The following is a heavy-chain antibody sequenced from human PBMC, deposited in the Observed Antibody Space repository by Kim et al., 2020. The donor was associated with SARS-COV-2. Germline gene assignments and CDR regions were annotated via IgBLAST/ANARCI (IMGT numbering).Heavy chain of an antibody. CDR2: ISGGGGST. Sequence: GGSLRLSCAASGFTFSSYAMSWVRQAPGKGLEWVSGISGGGGSTYYADPVKGRFTISRDNSENTLYLQMNSLRADDTAVYYCAKDRQWEPRGIDYWGQGALVTVSS. V-gene: IGHV3-23*01. D-gene: IGHD1-26*01. J-gene: IGHJ4*02. CDR1: GFTFSSYA. CDR3: AKDRQWEPRGIDY.